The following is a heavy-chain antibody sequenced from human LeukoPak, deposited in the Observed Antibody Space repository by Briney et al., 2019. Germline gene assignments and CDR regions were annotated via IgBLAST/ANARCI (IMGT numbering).Heavy chain of an antibody. V-gene: IGHV4-61*02. CDR2: IYTSGST. D-gene: IGHD1-20*01. CDR3: AREPHNWIRSQAYYYYYGMDV. CDR1: GGSISSGSYY. J-gene: IGHJ6*02. Sequence: SQTLSLTCTVSGGSISSGSYYWSWIRQPAGKGLEWIGRIYTSGSTNYNPSLKSRVTISVDTSKNQFSLKLSPVTAADTAVYYCAREPHNWIRSQAYYYYYGMDVWGQGTTVTVSS.